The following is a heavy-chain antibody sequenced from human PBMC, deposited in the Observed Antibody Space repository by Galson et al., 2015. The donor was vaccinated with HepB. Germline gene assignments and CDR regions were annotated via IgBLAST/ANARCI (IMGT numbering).Heavy chain of an antibody. J-gene: IGHJ3*02. V-gene: IGHV1-8*01. CDR2: MNPNSGNT. D-gene: IGHD1-1*01. CDR1: GYTFTSYD. CDR3: ARVVKLENDAFDI. Sequence: SVKVSCKASGYTFTSYDINWVRQATGQGLEWMGWMNPNSGNTGYAQKFQGRVTMTRNTSISTAYMELSSLRSEDTAVYYCARVVKLENDAFDIWGQGTMVTVSS.